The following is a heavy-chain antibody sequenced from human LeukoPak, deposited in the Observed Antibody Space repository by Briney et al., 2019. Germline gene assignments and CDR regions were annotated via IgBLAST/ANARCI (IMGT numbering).Heavy chain of an antibody. J-gene: IGHJ5*02. CDR3: TRDSGNWFDP. CDR2: VWFDGSKK. V-gene: IGHV3-33*01. Sequence: GGSLRLSCAASGFIFTSYGMHWVRQAPGKGLEWVAVVWFDGSKKYYADSVKGRFTISRDNSKNTVYLQMSSLRAEDTAVYYCTRDSGNWFDPWGQGTLVTDSS. CDR1: GFIFTSYG.